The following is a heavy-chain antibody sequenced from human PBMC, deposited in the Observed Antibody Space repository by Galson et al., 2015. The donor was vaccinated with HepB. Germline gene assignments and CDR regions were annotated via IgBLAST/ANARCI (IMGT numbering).Heavy chain of an antibody. V-gene: IGHV3-9*01. CDR1: GFTFEDYA. D-gene: IGHD3-10*01. CDR2: ISWNSDFT. CDR3: AQDLTYYYGSGSYFVGMDA. Sequence: SLRLSCAASGFTFEDYAMHWVRQVPGKGLEWVSGISWNSDFTGYADSVRGRFTISRDNAKYSLYLQMNSLRTEDTALYYCAQDLTYYYGSGSYFVGMDAWGQGTTVTAS. J-gene: IGHJ6*02.